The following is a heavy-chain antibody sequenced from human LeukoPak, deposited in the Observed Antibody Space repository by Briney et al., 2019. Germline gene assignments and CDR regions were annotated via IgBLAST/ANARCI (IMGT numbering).Heavy chain of an antibody. V-gene: IGHV3-7*03. D-gene: IGHD6-13*01. CDR1: GFTFTKYW. Sequence: GGSLRLSCAASGFTFTKYWMSWVRQAPGKRLECVASINQDESVKGYVDSAKGRFTISRDNTQSSVYLEMNSLTAEDTALYYCARDLWAQQEGDGFDIWGQGTMVTVSS. J-gene: IGHJ3*02. CDR2: INQDESVK. CDR3: ARDLWAQQEGDGFDI.